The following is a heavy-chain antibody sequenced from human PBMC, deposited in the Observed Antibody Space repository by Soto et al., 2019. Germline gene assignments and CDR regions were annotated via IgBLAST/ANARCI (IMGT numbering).Heavy chain of an antibody. D-gene: IGHD6-19*01. CDR3: ARDNKAVADDAFDI. Sequence: QVQLVQSGAEVKKPGSSVKVSCKASGGTFSSYTISWVRQAPGQGLEWMGRIMPILGIANYAQKFQGRVTITADKSTSTAYMELSSLRSEDTALYYCARDNKAVADDAFDIWGQGTMVTVSS. CDR2: IMPILGIA. V-gene: IGHV1-69*08. CDR1: GGTFSSYT. J-gene: IGHJ3*02.